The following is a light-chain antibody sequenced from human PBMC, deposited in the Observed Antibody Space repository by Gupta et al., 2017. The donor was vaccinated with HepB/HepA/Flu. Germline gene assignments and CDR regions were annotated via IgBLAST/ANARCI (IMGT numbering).Light chain of an antibody. CDR2: GKN. CDR3: NARDSSGDHLVL. Sequence: PLLVIYGKNNRPSGIPDRFSGSTSLDTASLTITGAQAEDEADYYCNARDSSGDHLVLFGGGTKVTVL. J-gene: IGLJ2*01. V-gene: IGLV3-19*01.